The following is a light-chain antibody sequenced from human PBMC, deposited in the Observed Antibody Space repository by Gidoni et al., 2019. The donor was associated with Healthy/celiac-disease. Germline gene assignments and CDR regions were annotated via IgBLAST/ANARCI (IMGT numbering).Light chain of an antibody. Sequence: DIQMTQSPASLSASVGDRVTITCRASQSSSSYLNWYQQKPVKAPKLLIYAASSLQRGVPSRFSGSGSWTDFTLTISSLQPEDFATYYCQQSYSTPRTFGQGTKVEIK. V-gene: IGKV1-39*01. CDR2: AAS. CDR1: QSSSSY. J-gene: IGKJ1*01. CDR3: QQSYSTPRT.